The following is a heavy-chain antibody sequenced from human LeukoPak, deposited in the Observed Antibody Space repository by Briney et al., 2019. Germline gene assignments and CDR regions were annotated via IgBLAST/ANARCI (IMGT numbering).Heavy chain of an antibody. J-gene: IGHJ4*02. CDR2: MYYTGST. CDR1: GGAISSGDYY. CDR3: ARHLCPRHYFDY. Sequence: SQTLSLTCTVSGGAISSGDYYWSWIRQPPGKGLEWIGYMYYTGSTYYNPSLKSRVTISVDTSKNQFSLKLSSVTAADTAVYYCARHLCPRHYFDYWGQGTLVTVSS. V-gene: IGHV4-30-4*08.